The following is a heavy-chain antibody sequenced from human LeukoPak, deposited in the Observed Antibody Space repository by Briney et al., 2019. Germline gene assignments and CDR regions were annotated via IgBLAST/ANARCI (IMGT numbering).Heavy chain of an antibody. CDR3: ARDMGTAVSTFDI. D-gene: IGHD2-21*02. J-gene: IGHJ3*02. CDR2: TYYRSKWYN. V-gene: IGHV6-1*01. Sequence: SQTLLLTCAISGDSVSSNSAVWNWLRQSPSRGLEWLGRTYYRSKWYNDYAVSVKSRITVNPDTSKNQFSLQLNSVTPEDTAVYYCARDMGTAVSTFDIWGQGTMVTVSS. CDR1: GDSVSSNSAV.